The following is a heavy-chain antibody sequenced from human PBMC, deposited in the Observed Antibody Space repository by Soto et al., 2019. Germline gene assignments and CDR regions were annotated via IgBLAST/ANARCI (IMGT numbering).Heavy chain of an antibody. CDR1: GDSISSSGYY. CDR3: ASYRASGSYSAY. Sequence: SETLSLTCIVSGDSISSSGYYWAWIRQPPGKGLEWVGSIYSGGSTYYNPSLSSRVTISVGTSKKSFSLNLTSATAADTAVYFCASYRASGSYSAYWGQGTLVTVSS. V-gene: IGHV4-39*01. D-gene: IGHD1-26*01. CDR2: IYSGGST. J-gene: IGHJ4*02.